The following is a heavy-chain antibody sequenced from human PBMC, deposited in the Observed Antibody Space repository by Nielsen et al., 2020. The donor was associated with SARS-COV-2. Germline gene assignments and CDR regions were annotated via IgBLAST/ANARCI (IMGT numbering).Heavy chain of an antibody. CDR3: ARDPPEWELGGYFDY. Sequence: SCAASGFTFSSYAMHWVRQAPGKGLEWVAVISYDGSNKYYADSVKGRFTISRDNSKNTLYLQMNSLRAEDTAVYYCARDPPEWELGGYFDYWGQGTLVTVSS. V-gene: IGHV3-30*04. CDR2: ISYDGSNK. D-gene: IGHD1-26*01. CDR1: GFTFSSYA. J-gene: IGHJ4*02.